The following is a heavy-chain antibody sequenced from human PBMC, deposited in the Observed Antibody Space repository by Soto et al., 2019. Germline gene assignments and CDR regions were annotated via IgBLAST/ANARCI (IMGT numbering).Heavy chain of an antibody. D-gene: IGHD2-8*01. V-gene: IGHV3-30*04. J-gene: IGHJ4*02. CDR3: ARDGCPNGVCFNDY. CDR2: ISYDGRNE. CDR1: GFSFSSYA. Sequence: QVKLVESGGGVVQPGRSLRLSCAASGFSFSSYAMHWVRQAPGKGLEWLSFISYDGRNEYYADSVKGRFTVSRDSSENTLYLQINTLKPEDTAVYYCARDGCPNGVCFNDYWGQGTRVTVSP.